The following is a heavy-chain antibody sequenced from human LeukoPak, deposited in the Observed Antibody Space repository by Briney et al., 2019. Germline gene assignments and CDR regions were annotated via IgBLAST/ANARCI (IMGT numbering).Heavy chain of an antibody. CDR3: AKAPGGSYGGWLDYFDY. Sequence: QPGGSLRLSCAASGFTFDDYAMHWVRQAPGKGLEWVSGISWNSGSIGYADSVKGRFTISRDNAKNSLYLQMNSLRAEDTALYYCAKAPGGSYGGWLDYFDYWGQGTLVTVSS. D-gene: IGHD4-23*01. CDR2: ISWNSGSI. V-gene: IGHV3-9*01. CDR1: GFTFDDYA. J-gene: IGHJ4*02.